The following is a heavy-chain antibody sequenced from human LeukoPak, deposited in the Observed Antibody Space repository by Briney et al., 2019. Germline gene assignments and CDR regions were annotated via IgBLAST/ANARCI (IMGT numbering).Heavy chain of an antibody. V-gene: IGHV4-4*07. D-gene: IGHD2-2*02. Sequence: SETLSLTCTVSGGAIRSYYWTWIRQPAGKGLEWIGRIYNSGSSNYNPSLKSRVTMSVDTSKNQFSLKLSSVTAADTAVYYCARIPSYYNYYMDVWGKGTTVTISS. CDR2: IYNSGSS. CDR1: GGAIRSYY. CDR3: ARIPSYYNYYMDV. J-gene: IGHJ6*03.